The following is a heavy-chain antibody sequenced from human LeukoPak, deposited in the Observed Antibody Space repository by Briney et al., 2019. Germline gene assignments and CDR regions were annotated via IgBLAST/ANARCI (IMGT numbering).Heavy chain of an antibody. Sequence: ASVKVSCKASGYTVTSYGISWVRQAPGQGLEWMGWISAYNGNTNYAQKLQGRVTMTTDTSTSTAHMELRSLRSDDTAVYYCANPDTAMEIWGQGTLVTVSS. CDR1: GYTVTSYG. CDR2: ISAYNGNT. D-gene: IGHD5-18*01. J-gene: IGHJ4*02. V-gene: IGHV1-18*04. CDR3: ANPDTAMEI.